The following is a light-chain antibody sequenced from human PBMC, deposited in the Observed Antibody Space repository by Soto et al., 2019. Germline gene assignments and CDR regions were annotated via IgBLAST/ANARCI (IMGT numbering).Light chain of an antibody. J-gene: IGKJ1*01. CDR3: QRWTHYCWT. CDR2: KTS. CDR1: QSLTTW. Sequence: DIPMTQSPSTLSASVGDRVTITCRASQSLTTWLAWYQQKPGKAPNLLIYKTSSLESGVPSRYGGSGSGTECTLTMSTLQADDFATYCCQRWTHYCWTFGQGTKVEVK. V-gene: IGKV1-5*03.